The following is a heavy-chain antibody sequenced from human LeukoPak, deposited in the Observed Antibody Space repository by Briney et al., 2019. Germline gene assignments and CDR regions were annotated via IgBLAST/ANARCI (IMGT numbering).Heavy chain of an antibody. CDR3: ARLRRGYSYGPLFDY. CDR2: INHSGST. J-gene: IGHJ4*02. CDR1: GGSFSGYY. D-gene: IGHD5-18*01. Sequence: SETLSLTCAVYGGSFSGYYWGWIRQPPGKGLEWIGEINHSGSTNYNPSLKSRVTISVDTSKHQFSLKLSSVTAADTAVYYCARLRRGYSYGPLFDYWGQGTLGTVSS. V-gene: IGHV4-34*01.